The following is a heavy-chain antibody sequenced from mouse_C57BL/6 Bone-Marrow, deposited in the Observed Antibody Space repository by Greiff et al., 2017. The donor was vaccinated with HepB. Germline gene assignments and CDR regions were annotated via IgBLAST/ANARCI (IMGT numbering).Heavy chain of an antibody. J-gene: IGHJ2*01. CDR2: INPNNGGT. D-gene: IGHD2-4*01. V-gene: IGHV1-26*01. CDR3: ASGYDYDPFDY. Sequence: VQLKHSGPELVKPGASVKISCKASGYTFTDYYMNWVKQSHGKSLEWIGDINPNNGGTSYNQKFKGKATLTVDKSSSTAYMELRSLTSEDSAVYYCASGYDYDPFDYWGQGTTLTVSS. CDR1: GYTFTDYY.